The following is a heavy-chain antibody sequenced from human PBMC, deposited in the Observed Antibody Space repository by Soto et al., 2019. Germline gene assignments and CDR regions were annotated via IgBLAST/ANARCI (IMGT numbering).Heavy chain of an antibody. J-gene: IGHJ4*02. Sequence: SETLSLTCTVSGGSISSSSYYWGWIRQPPGKGLEWIGSIYYSGSTYYNPSLKSRVTISVDTSKNQFSLKLSSVTAADTAVYYCARKYYDFCSCYYKSRNRYYFDYWGQGTLVIGSS. CDR1: GGSISSSSYY. V-gene: IGHV4-39*01. CDR3: ARKYYDFCSCYYKSRNRYYFDY. CDR2: IYYSGST. D-gene: IGHD3-3*01.